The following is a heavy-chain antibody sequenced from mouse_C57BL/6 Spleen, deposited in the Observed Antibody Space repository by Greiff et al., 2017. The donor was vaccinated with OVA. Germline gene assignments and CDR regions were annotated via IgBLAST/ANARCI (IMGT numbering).Heavy chain of an antibody. J-gene: IGHJ4*01. Sequence: DVMLVESGGGLVKPGGSLKLSCAASGFTFSDYGMHWVRQAPEKGLEWVAYISSGSSTIYYADTVKGRFTISRDNAKNTLFLQMTSLRSEDTSMYYCARRAMDYWGQGTSVTVSS. CDR3: ARRAMDY. V-gene: IGHV5-17*01. CDR2: ISSGSSTI. CDR1: GFTFSDYG.